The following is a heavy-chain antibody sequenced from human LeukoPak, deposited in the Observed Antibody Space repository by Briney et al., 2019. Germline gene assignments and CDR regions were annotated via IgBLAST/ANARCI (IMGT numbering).Heavy chain of an antibody. CDR1: GGTFNSYA. CDR3: ARSELVTVVAATWWFDP. J-gene: IGHJ5*02. CDR2: IIPIFGTA. D-gene: IGHD2-15*01. V-gene: IGHV1-69*05. Sequence: GASVKVSYKASGGTFNSYAISWVRQAPGQGLEWMGGIIPIFGTANYAQKFQGRVTITTDESTSTAYMELSSRRSEDTAVYYCARSELVTVVAATWWFDPWGQGTLVTVSS.